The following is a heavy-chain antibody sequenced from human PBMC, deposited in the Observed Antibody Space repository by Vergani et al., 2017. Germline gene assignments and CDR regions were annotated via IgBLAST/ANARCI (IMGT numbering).Heavy chain of an antibody. D-gene: IGHD3-16*02. CDR1: GYTFTGYY. CDR2: INPNSGGT. CDR3: ARDGYYDYVWGSYRLGD. V-gene: IGHV1-2*02. J-gene: IGHJ4*02. Sequence: QVQLVESGAEVKKPGASVKVSCKASGYTFTGYYMHWVRQAPGQGLEWMGWINPNSGGTNYAQKFQGRVTMTRDTSISTAYMELSRLRSDDTAVYYCARDGYYDYVWGSYRLGDWGQGTLVTVSS.